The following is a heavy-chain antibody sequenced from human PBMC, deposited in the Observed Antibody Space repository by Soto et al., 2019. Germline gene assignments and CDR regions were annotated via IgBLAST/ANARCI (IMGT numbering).Heavy chain of an antibody. Sequence: GGSLRLSCAASGFTFSSYAMHWVRQAPGKGLEYVSAISNNGGSTYYANSVKGRFTISRDNSKNTLYLQMGSLRAEDMAVYYCARVGRANELDVWGKGTTVTVSS. CDR1: GFTFSSYA. V-gene: IGHV3-64*01. J-gene: IGHJ6*04. CDR3: ARVGRANELDV. CDR2: ISNNGGST.